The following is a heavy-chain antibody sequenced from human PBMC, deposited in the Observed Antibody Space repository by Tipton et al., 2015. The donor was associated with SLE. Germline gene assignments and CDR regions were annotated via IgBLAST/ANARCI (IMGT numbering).Heavy chain of an antibody. CDR1: GGSINNYY. CDR3: ASLLTPKYFSYGMDV. D-gene: IGHD4/OR15-4a*01. J-gene: IGHJ6*02. CDR2: IYSTGIT. Sequence: TLSLTCTVSGGSINNYYWSWIRQPPGKGLEWIGYIYSTGITNYNPSLRSRVTISVDTSNNQFSLKRTSVTAADTALYYCASLLTPKYFSYGMDVWGQGTPVTVSS. V-gene: IGHV4-4*09.